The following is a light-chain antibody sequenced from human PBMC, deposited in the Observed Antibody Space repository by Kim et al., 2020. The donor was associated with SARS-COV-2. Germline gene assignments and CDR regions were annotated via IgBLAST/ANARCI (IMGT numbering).Light chain of an antibody. Sequence: EIVMTQSPLSLPVTPGEPASISCRSSQSLLYSDGNTYLDWYLQKPGQSPHLLFYLGFNRASGVPDRFSGSGSGTHFSLKISRVEAEDVGIYYCMQALQTPIPFGQGAPLEIK. V-gene: IGKV2-28*01. CDR1: QSLLYSDGNTY. CDR3: MQALQTPIP. J-gene: IGKJ5*01. CDR2: LGF.